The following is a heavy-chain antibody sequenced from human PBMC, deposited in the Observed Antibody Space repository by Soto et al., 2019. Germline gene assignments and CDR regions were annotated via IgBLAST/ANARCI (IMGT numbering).Heavy chain of an antibody. J-gene: IGHJ6*02. CDR1: GFTFSSYA. CDR2: ISGSGGRT. Sequence: SCAASGFTFSSYAMSWVRQAPGKGLEWVSGISGSGGRTYYADSVKGRFTISRDNSKHTLYLQMNSLRAEDAAVYYCAKADDFWSGYHIYYYYGMDVWGQGTTVTVSS. V-gene: IGHV3-23*01. CDR3: AKADDFWSGYHIYYYYGMDV. D-gene: IGHD3-3*01.